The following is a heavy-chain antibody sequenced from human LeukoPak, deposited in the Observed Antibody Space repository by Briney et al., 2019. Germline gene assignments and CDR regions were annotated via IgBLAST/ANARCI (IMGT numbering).Heavy chain of an antibody. D-gene: IGHD3-22*01. J-gene: IGHJ6*02. CDR3: ALGKGRKWLLPYGMDV. CDR1: GYTFTSYY. V-gene: IGHV1-46*01. Sequence: ASVKVSCKASGYTFTSYYIHGVRQAPGQGLEGMGIINPSGGSTNYAQKFHGRVTVTRDTSTSTVYMELSSLRSEDTAVYYCALGKGRKWLLPYGMDVWGQGTTVTVSS. CDR2: INPSGGST.